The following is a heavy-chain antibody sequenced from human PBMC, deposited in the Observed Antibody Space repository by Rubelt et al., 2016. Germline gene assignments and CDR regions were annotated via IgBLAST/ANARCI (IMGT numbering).Heavy chain of an antibody. CDR2: ISTSSSTI. CDR1: GFTFSSYS. D-gene: IGHD6-13*01. J-gene: IGHJ4*02. CDR3: AKDLMLAAAPPSDY. Sequence: AASGFTFSSYSMNWVRQAPGRGLEWVSYISTSSSTIYYADSVKGRFVISRDNAKNSVHLQMNSLSPEDTALYYCAKDLMLAAAPPSDYWGQGTLVTVSS. V-gene: IGHV3-48*04.